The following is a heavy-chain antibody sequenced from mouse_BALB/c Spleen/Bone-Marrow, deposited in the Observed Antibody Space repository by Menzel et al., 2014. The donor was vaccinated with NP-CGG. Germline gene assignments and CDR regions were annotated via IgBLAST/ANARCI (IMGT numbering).Heavy chain of an antibody. CDR3: ARGAYYRFFDY. CDR2: IWTGGST. V-gene: IGHV2-9*02. D-gene: IGHD2-14*01. CDR1: GFSLTSNG. J-gene: IGHJ2*01. Sequence: QVQLQQSGPGLVAPSQSLSITCTVSGFSLTSNGVHWVRQPPGKGLEWLGVIWTGGSTNYNSALMSRLSISKDNSKSQVFLKKNSLQTDDTAMYYCARGAYYRFFDYWGQGTTLTVSS.